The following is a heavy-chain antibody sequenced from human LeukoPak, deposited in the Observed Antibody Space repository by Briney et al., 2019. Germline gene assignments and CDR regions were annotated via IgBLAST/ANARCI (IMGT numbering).Heavy chain of an antibody. CDR2: ISYDGSNK. CDR1: GFTFSSYG. CDR3: AKDLVGRSVKNDY. J-gene: IGHJ4*02. Sequence: PGGSLRLSCAASGFTFSSYGMHWVRQAPGKGLEWVPVISYDGSNKYYADSVKGRFTISRDNSKNTLYLQMNSLRAEDTAVYFCAKDLVGRSVKNDYWGQGTLVTVSS. D-gene: IGHD3-10*01. V-gene: IGHV3-30*18.